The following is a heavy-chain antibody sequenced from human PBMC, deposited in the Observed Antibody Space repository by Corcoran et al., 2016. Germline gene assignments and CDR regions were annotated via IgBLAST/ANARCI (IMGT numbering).Heavy chain of an antibody. J-gene: IGHJ4*02. CDR3: ARAPRYRSGWYLDY. Sequence: EVQLVESGGGSVQPGGSLRLSCAASGFPFRRYWLPWVRQAPGKGLVWVSRINSDGSSTSYADSVKGRFTISRDNAQNTLYLQMNSLRAEDTAVYYCARAPRYRSGWYLDYWGQGTLVTVSS. CDR2: INSDGSST. D-gene: IGHD6-19*01. CDR1: GFPFRRYW. V-gene: IGHV3-74*01.